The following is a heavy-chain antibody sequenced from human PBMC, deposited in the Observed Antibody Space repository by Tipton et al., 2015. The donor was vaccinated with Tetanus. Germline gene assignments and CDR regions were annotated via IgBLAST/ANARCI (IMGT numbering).Heavy chain of an antibody. CDR3: ARDFDYKADY. V-gene: IGHV3-33*01. CDR1: GFSFSNYG. Sequence: RSLRLSCAASGFSFSNYGMHWVRQAPGKGLEWVGIMFYDGSAKYYADSVKGRFTISRDNPKNTLYLQMNSLRAEDTAMYYCARDFDYKADYWGQGTLVTVPS. D-gene: IGHD4-11*01. CDR2: MFYDGSAK. J-gene: IGHJ4*02.